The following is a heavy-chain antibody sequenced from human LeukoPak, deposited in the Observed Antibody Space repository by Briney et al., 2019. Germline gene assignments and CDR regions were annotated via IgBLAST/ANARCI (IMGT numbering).Heavy chain of an antibody. D-gene: IGHD4-11*01. J-gene: IGHJ4*02. CDR2: ISYDGSNK. CDR3: VRDSSYSHFDY. Sequence: PGGSLRLSCAASGFTFSSYAMHWVRQAPGKGLEWVAVISYDGSNKYYADSVKGRFTISRDSAKNSLYLQMNSLRAEDTAVYYCVRDSSYSHFDYWGQGTLVTVSS. V-gene: IGHV3-30-3*01. CDR1: GFTFSSYA.